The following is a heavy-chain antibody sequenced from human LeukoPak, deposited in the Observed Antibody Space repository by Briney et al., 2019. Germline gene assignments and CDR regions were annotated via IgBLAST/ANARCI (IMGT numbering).Heavy chain of an antibody. V-gene: IGHV3-23*01. Sequence: PGGSLRLSCAASGFTFSRYAMSWARQAPGKGLEWVSALYGSGETTYYADSVKGRFTVSRDNSKNTLYLQMDGLRAEDTAVYYCAKMAGMTRQVYYMDVWGKGATVTVSS. D-gene: IGHD1-1*01. J-gene: IGHJ6*03. CDR1: GFTFSRYA. CDR3: AKMAGMTRQVYYMDV. CDR2: LYGSGETT.